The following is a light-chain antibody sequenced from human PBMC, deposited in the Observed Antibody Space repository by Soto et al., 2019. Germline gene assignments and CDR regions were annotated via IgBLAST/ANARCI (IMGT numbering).Light chain of an antibody. V-gene: IGKV1-5*01. J-gene: IGKJ1*01. CDR3: HQYNYYRPA. CDR2: DAS. Sequence: DIQLTQSPSTLSATVGDRVTITCRASQPISTWLAWYQEKTGKDPKRLIYDASSLEGGGPSRFSGSGSGTEFTLTISSRQPDDFATYYCHQYNYYRPAFGQGTKVDI. CDR1: QPISTW.